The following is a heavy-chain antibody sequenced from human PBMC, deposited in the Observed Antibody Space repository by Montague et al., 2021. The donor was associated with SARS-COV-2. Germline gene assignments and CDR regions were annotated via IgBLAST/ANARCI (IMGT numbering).Heavy chain of an antibody. CDR2: SDHSGIT. J-gene: IGHJ4*02. D-gene: IGHD6-19*01. Sequence: SETLSLTCTVSGGSISSGSYWGWIRQSPGKGLEWIGTSDHSGITYYSPSLKSRVTISLDTSKNQFSLNLDSVTASDTAMYYCARVISAVAGVNFYFDYWGQGTLVTVSS. CDR3: ARVISAVAGVNFYFDY. CDR1: GGSISSGSY. V-gene: IGHV4-38-2*02.